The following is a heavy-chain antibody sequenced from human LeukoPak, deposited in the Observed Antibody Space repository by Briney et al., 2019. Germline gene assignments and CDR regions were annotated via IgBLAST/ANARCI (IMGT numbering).Heavy chain of an antibody. V-gene: IGHV4-34*01. J-gene: IGHJ4*02. D-gene: IGHD5-24*01. CDR1: GGSFSGYY. CDR2: INHSGST. Sequence: PSETLSLTCAVYGGSFSGYYWSWIRQPPGKGLEWIGEINHSGSTNYNPSLKSRVTISVDTSKNQFSLKLSSVTAADTAVYYCARRKRPLKIFDYWGQGTLVTVSS. CDR3: ARRKRPLKIFDY.